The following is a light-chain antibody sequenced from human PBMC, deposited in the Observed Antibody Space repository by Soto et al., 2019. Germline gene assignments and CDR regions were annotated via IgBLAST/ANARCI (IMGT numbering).Light chain of an antibody. CDR3: QQYNNWPQT. J-gene: IGKJ1*01. CDR2: GAS. CDR1: QSVSSN. V-gene: IGKV3-15*01. Sequence: EIVMTQSPATLSASPGERATLSCRASQSVSSNLAWYQQKPGQAPRLLIYGASTRATGIPARFSGSGSGTEFTLTISSLQSEDFAVYYCQQYNNWPQTFGQGTKGDIK.